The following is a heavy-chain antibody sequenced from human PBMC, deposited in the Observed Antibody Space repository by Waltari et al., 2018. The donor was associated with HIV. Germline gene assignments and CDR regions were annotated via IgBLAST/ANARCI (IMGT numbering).Heavy chain of an antibody. V-gene: IGHV3-49*03. CDR3: TSRVSYYYDSSGYYYGAFDI. Sequence: EVQLVESGGGLVQPGRSLRLSCTASGFTFGDYAMSWFRQAPGKGLEWVGFIRSKAYGGTTEYAASVKGRFTISRDDSKSIAYLQMNSLKTEDTAVYYCTSRVSYYYDSSGYYYGAFDIWGQGTMVTVSS. J-gene: IGHJ3*02. CDR1: GFTFGDYA. D-gene: IGHD3-22*01. CDR2: IRSKAYGGTT.